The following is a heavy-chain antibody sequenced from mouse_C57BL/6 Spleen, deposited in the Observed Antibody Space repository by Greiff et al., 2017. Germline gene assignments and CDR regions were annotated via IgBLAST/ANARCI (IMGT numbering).Heavy chain of an antibody. CDR1: GFSLTSYG. Sequence: VKLMESGPGLVAPSQCLSITCTASGFSLTSYGVRWVRQPPGKGLEWLGEIWGDGSTNYHAALISGLSISKDNPKSQVFLKLNMLQTDDTATYYCAKRGGSTLPFDYWGQGTTLTVSS. V-gene: IGHV2-3*01. D-gene: IGHD1-1*01. J-gene: IGHJ2*01. CDR3: AKRGGSTLPFDY. CDR2: IWGDGST.